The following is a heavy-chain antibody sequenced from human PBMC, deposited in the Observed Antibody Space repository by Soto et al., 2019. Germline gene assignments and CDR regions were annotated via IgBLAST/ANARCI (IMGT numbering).Heavy chain of an antibody. J-gene: IGHJ4*02. CDR1: GFDFTYYA. V-gene: IGHV3-30*18. CDR2: MSSDGSKI. CDR3: AKDEGVGGTLGLFDY. D-gene: IGHD1-26*01. Sequence: QVQLVESGGGAVQPGESLRLSCVASGFDFTYYAMHWVRQAPGKGLESVAVMSSDGSKIHHTDSVKGRFTISRDNSKNTLYLQMNRLRKEDTAVYFCAKDEGVGGTLGLFDYWGQGTLVYVSS.